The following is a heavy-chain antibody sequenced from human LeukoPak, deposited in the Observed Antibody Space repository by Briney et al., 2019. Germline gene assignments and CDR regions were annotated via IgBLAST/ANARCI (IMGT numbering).Heavy chain of an antibody. CDR2: INPNSGGT. Sequence: ASVKVSCKASGYTFTGYYMHWVRQAPGQGLEWMGWINPNSGGTNYAQEFQGRVTITRDTSASTAYMELSSLRSEDMAVYYCARAGLVYANFPNWFDPWGQGTLVTVSS. CDR1: GYTFTGYY. CDR3: ARAGLVYANFPNWFDP. J-gene: IGHJ5*02. D-gene: IGHD2-8*01. V-gene: IGHV1-2*02.